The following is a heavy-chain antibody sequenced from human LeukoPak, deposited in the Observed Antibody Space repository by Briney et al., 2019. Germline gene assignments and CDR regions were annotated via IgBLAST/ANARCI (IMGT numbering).Heavy chain of an antibody. Sequence: GGSLRLSCAASGFSFSSYAMHWVRQAPGKGLEWVTLIVYDGSNKYYADSVKGRFTISRDNSKNTLYLQMNSLRADDTAVYYCAKDMEGSVADYFDYWGQGTLVTVSS. V-gene: IGHV3-30*04. CDR1: GFSFSSYA. CDR3: AKDMEGSVADYFDY. J-gene: IGHJ4*02. CDR2: IVYDGSNK. D-gene: IGHD3-10*01.